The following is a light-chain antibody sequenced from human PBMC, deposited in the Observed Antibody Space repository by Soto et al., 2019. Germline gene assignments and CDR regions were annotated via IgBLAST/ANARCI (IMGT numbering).Light chain of an antibody. CDR1: QSVGSNY. CDR2: GAF. V-gene: IGKV3-20*01. CDR3: QHYGSTVYT. J-gene: IGKJ2*01. Sequence: DIVLTQSPGTLSLSPGERATLSCRASQSVGSNYLAWYQQKPGQAPRLLIYGAFSRATGIPDRFSGSGSGTXXXLTIXRLEPEDFAVYYCQHYGSTVYTFGQGTKLEIK.